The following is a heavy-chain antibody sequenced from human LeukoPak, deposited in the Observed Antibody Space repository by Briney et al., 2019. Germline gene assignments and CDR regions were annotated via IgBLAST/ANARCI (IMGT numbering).Heavy chain of an antibody. Sequence: GGSLRLSCAASGFTFSSYGMHWVRQAPGKGLEWVAVISYDGSNKYYADSVKGRFTISRDNSKNTLYLQMNSLRAEDTAVYYCAKDPFFSGYERAFDYWGQGTLVTVSS. D-gene: IGHD5-12*01. J-gene: IGHJ4*02. CDR2: ISYDGSNK. V-gene: IGHV3-30*18. CDR1: GFTFSSYG. CDR3: AKDPFFSGYERAFDY.